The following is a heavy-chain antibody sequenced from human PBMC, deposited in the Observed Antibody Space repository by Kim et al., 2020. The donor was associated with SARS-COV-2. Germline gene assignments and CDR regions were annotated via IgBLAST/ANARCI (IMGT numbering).Heavy chain of an antibody. V-gene: IGHV3-23*01. CDR3: AKRGWVKGVRGITIPAA. CDR1: GFTFSSYA. CDR2: ISGSGGST. Sequence: GGSLRLSCSASGFTFSSYAMNWVRQAPGKGLEWVTSISGSGGSTYYADSVKGRFNITRDNTKNTLDLQMNSLRADDTAVYYCAKRGWVKGVRGITIPAAWGQGTLVTVSS. J-gene: IGHJ5*02. D-gene: IGHD3-10*01.